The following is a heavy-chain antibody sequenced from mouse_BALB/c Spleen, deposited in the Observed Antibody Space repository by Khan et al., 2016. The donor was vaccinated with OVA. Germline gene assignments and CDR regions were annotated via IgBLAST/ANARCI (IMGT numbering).Heavy chain of an antibody. CDR1: GYSFTLYY. D-gene: IGHD2-14*01. Sequence: MQLEESGPDLVKPGASVKISCKASGYSFTLYYMTWVKQSHGKSLEWIGRVNPNTGGTNYNQEFKGKAILTVDKSSSTAYIELHSLTSEDSAVYYCARGYDYFDYWGEGTMVTVSA. CDR3: ARGYDYFDY. CDR2: VNPNTGGT. V-gene: IGHV1-26*01. J-gene: IGHJ3*01.